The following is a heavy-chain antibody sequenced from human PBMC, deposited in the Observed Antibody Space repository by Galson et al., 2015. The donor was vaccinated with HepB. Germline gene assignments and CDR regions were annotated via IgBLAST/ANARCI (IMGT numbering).Heavy chain of an antibody. CDR3: AKESEGGRSSGWYLPSTPPPDY. CDR2: ISYDGSNK. V-gene: IGHV3-30*18. D-gene: IGHD6-19*01. J-gene: IGHJ4*02. Sequence: RLSCAASGFTFSSYGMHWVRQAPGKGLEWVAVISYDGSNKYYADSVKGRFTISRDNSKNTLYLQMNSLRAEDTAVYYCAKESEGGRSSGWYLPSTPPPDYWGQGTLVTVSS. CDR1: GFTFSSYG.